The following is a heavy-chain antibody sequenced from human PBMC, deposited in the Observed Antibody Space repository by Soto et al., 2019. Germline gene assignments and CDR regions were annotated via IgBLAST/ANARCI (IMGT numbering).Heavy chain of an antibody. D-gene: IGHD3-10*01. Sequence: QVQLQESGPGLVKPSETLSLTCTVSGGSVSSTSYYWNWIRQPPGKGLEWIGNIFYSGRTNYNPSLKNRVTISVDMSMNQFSLKLGSVTAADTAMYYCVRGSRGATLDYWGQGVLVTVSS. CDR2: IFYSGRT. CDR1: GGSVSSTSYY. CDR3: VRGSRGATLDY. J-gene: IGHJ4*02. V-gene: IGHV4-61*01.